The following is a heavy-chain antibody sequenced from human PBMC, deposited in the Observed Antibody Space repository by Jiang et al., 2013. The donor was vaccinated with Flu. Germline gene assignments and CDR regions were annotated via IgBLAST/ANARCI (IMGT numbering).Heavy chain of an antibody. J-gene: IGHJ2*01. Sequence: GPGLVRPSETLPLTCTVSGGSISDFYWSWIRQSPGKGLEWIAYTQSTGRTNYNPSLRSRISISVDTSNNIVSLELTSVTAADTAVYFCARGDVYVAGQFDWYFDLWGRGTLVTVSS. CDR3: ARGDVYVAGQFDWYFDL. CDR2: TQSTGRT. CDR1: GGSISDFY. D-gene: IGHD3-16*01. V-gene: IGHV4-59*01.